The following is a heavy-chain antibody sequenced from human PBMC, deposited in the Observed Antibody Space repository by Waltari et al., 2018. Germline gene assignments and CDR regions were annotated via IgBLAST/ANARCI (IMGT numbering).Heavy chain of an antibody. CDR1: GFTFNNW. V-gene: IGHV3-7*01. CDR3: ARELHWSARDY. J-gene: IGHJ4*02. CDR2: IKPDGSEK. D-gene: IGHD3-3*01. Sequence: EVQLVESGGGLVQPGGSLRLSCAASGFTFNNWMSWVRQAPGKGLEWVDNIKPDGSEKNYADSVKGRFTISIDNVKNSLYLQMNSLSLEDTAVYYCARELHWSARDYWGQGTLVTVSS.